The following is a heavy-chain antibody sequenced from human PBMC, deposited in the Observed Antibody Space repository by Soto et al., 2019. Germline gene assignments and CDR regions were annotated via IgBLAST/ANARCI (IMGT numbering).Heavy chain of an antibody. CDR3: ARDQIVLSLKRTDAFDI. CDR1: GYTFTSYA. J-gene: IGHJ3*02. CDR2: INAGNGNT. V-gene: IGHV1-3*01. Sequence: ASVKVSYKASGYTFTSYAMHWVRQAPGQRLEWMGWINAGNGNTKYSQKIQGRVTMTRDTSASTAYMELRSLRSDDTAVYYCARDQIVLSLKRTDAFDICGQSTMVTFSS. D-gene: IGHD3-16*02.